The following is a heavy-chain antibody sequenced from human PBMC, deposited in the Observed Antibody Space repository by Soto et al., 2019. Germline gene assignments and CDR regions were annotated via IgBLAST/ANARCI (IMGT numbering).Heavy chain of an antibody. D-gene: IGHD3-16*01. CDR3: ERDLGEGAPFYYMDA. J-gene: IGHJ6*03. Sequence: ASVKVSCKTSGYTFIGYYIHWVRQAPGQGLEWLGWVNPKSGGTNSAQKFQGRVTMTRDTSVNTAYMELTRLTSDDTAVYYCERDLGEGAPFYYMDAWGMGTTVTVSS. CDR2: VNPKSGGT. CDR1: GYTFIGYY. V-gene: IGHV1-2*02.